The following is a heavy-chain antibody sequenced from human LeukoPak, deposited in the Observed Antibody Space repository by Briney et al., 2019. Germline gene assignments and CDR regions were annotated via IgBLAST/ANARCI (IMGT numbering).Heavy chain of an antibody. CDR1: GFTFSNYW. CDR2: IKQDGSEK. CDR3: ARDGATFSGYDWYYYMDV. Sequence: GGSLRLSCAASGFTFSNYWMSWVRQAPGKGLEWVANIKQDGSEKYYVDSVKGRFTIPRDNAKNSLYLQMNSLRAEDTAVYYCARDGATFSGYDWYYYMDVWGKGTTVTVSS. D-gene: IGHD5-12*01. V-gene: IGHV3-7*01. J-gene: IGHJ6*03.